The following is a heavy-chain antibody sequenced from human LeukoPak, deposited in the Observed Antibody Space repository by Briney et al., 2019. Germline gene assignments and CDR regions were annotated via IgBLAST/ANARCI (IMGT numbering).Heavy chain of an antibody. J-gene: IGHJ4*02. D-gene: IGHD2-15*01. CDR2: ISGSGGST. Sequence: GGSLRLSCAASGFTFSSYAMSWVCQAPGKGLEWVSAISGSGGSTYYADSVKGRFTISRDNSKNTLYLQMNSLRAEDTAVYYCAKDRGSGGSCDYWGQGTLVTVSS. CDR1: GFTFSSYA. V-gene: IGHV3-23*01. CDR3: AKDRGSGGSCDY.